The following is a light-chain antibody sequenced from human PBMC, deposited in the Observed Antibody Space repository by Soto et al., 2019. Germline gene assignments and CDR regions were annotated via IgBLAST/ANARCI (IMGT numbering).Light chain of an antibody. CDR3: QQRANWPVT. CDR2: DES. Sequence: EIVLTQSPDTLSSSPGERATLSCRSSQSVGSYFAWYQQKPGQAPSLLIYDESHRATGIPARFSGSGTGTDVTLPISSLEADDFSIYYCQQRANWPVTFGQGTRVDIK. V-gene: IGKV3-11*01. J-gene: IGKJ1*01. CDR1: QSVGSY.